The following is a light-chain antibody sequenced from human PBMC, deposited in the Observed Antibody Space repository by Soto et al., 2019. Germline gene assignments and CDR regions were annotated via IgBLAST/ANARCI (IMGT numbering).Light chain of an antibody. Sequence: SPSTLSASVGDRVTIAVRASQSISVWLAWYQQKPGKAPNLLIFDASSLESEVPSRFSGSGSGTEFTLTISSLQPDDFATYYCQEYNNYSPITFGQGTRLEIK. CDR3: QEYNNYSPIT. V-gene: IGKV1-5*01. CDR1: QSISVW. CDR2: DAS. J-gene: IGKJ5*01.